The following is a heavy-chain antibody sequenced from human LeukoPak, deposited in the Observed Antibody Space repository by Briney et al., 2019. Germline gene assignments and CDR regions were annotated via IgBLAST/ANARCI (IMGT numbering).Heavy chain of an antibody. Sequence: PGGPLRLSCEASGFTFSSSWMSWVRQGPGKGLEWVASINPDTSEIHYVDAVRGRFTISRDNAKNSLYLQMSSLTADDTALYYCVRSHHPGGWFDPWGQGTLVTVSS. V-gene: IGHV3-7*01. CDR1: GFTFSSSW. CDR2: INPDTSEI. D-gene: IGHD3-10*01. J-gene: IGHJ5*02. CDR3: VRSHHPGGWFDP.